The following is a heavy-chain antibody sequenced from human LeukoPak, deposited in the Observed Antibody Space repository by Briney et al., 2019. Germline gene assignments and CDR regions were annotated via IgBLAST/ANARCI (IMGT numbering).Heavy chain of an antibody. CDR1: GGSIGNSSYY. J-gene: IGHJ5*02. CDR3: ARGVYNYGGHNWFDP. Sequence: SETLSLTCTVSGGSIGNSSYYWSWIRQPPGKGLEWIGYISYSGSTNYNPSLKSRVTISVDTSKNQFSLKLSSVTAADTAVYYCARGVYNYGGHNWFDPWGQGTLVTVSS. V-gene: IGHV4-61*01. CDR2: ISYSGST. D-gene: IGHD5-18*01.